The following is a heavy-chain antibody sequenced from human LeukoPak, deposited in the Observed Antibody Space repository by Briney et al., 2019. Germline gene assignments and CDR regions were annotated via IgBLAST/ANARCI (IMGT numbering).Heavy chain of an antibody. V-gene: IGHV5-51*01. CDR2: IYPSDSDS. CDR1: GYTFPTHW. D-gene: IGHD2-2*02. Sequence: GESLKISCKGSGYTFPTHWIGWVRQVPGKGLEWMGIIYPSDSDSRYSPSSQGQVTISADKSISTPYLQWNSLKASDTAMYFCARRAAAIDAFDIWGQGTMVTVSS. J-gene: IGHJ3*02. CDR3: ARRAAAIDAFDI.